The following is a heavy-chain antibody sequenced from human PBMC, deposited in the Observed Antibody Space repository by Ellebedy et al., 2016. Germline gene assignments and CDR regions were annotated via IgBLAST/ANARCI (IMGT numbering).Heavy chain of an antibody. J-gene: IGHJ6*02. CDR3: ARDRYPNPYSSSLAGMDV. CDR1: GASISSYY. D-gene: IGHD6-13*01. V-gene: IGHV4-59*12. Sequence: SETLSLTCNVSGASISSYYWSWIRQPPGKGLEWIGYMSYSGSTNYNPSLKSRVTISVDTSKNQFSLKLSSVTAADTAVYYCARDRYPNPYSSSLAGMDVWGQGTTVTVSS. CDR2: MSYSGST.